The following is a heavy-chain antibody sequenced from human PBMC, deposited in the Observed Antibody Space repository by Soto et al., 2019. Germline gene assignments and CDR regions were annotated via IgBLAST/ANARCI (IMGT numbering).Heavy chain of an antibody. D-gene: IGHD6-6*01. CDR3: TKSSGGSSSVGMDY. CDR2: ITRDGYNK. J-gene: IGHJ4*02. Sequence: PGGSLRLSCAGSGFIFKSYALNWVRHAPGKGLEWVASITRDGYNKYYADSVKGRFTISRDNSRDTLSLQMTALRTEDSSIYYCTKSSGGSSSVGMDYWGQGTRVTVSS. V-gene: IGHV3-30*02. CDR1: GFIFKSYA.